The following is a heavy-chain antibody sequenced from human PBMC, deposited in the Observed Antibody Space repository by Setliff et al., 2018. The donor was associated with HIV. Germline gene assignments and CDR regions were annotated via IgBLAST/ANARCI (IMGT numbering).Heavy chain of an antibody. V-gene: IGHV4-61*09. J-gene: IGHJ5*02. D-gene: IGHD3-10*01. CDR1: GGSVSSGRFY. CDR2: IYTSGST. Sequence: SETLSLTCPLSGGSVSSGRFYWSWIRQPAGKGLEWIGQIYTSGSTHYNPSLRSRVTRSVDTSRNQFSLKLSSVTAADTAVYYCARERSALLWKNWFDPWGQGTLVTVSS. CDR3: ARERSALLWKNWFDP.